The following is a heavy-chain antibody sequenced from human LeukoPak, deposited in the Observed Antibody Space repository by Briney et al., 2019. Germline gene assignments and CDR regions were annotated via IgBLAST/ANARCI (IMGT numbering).Heavy chain of an antibody. V-gene: IGHV4-38-2*02. J-gene: IGHJ3*02. Sequence: SETLSLTCTVSGYSISSGYYWGWIRQPPGKGLEWIGSIYHSGSTYYNPSLKSRVTISVDTSKNQFSLKLSSVTAADTAVYYCARERYYDPHAFDIWGQGTMVTVSS. D-gene: IGHD3-22*01. CDR2: IYHSGST. CDR3: ARERYYDPHAFDI. CDR1: GYSISSGYY.